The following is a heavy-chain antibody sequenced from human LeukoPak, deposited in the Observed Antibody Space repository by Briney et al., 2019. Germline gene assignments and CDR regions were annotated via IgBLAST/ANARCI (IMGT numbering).Heavy chain of an antibody. J-gene: IGHJ4*02. CDR2: ISGSSGST. CDR1: RFTISSYA. CDR3: AKDGGYSYGPAYDY. D-gene: IGHD5-18*01. Sequence: GGSLRLSCAASRFTISSYAMSWVRQAPGKGLEWVSGISGSSGSTYYADSVKGRFTIARDNSKNTMYLQMNSLRAEDTAVYYCAKDGGYSYGPAYDYWGQGTLVTVSS. V-gene: IGHV3-23*01.